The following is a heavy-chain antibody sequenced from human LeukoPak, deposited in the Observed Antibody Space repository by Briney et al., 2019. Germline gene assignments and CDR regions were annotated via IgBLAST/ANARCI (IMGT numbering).Heavy chain of an antibody. J-gene: IGHJ4*02. CDR3: AGGVAMAGYFDC. D-gene: IGHD6-19*01. Sequence: GGSLRLSCAASGFTFSSYDMSWVRQAPGKGVEWFLSISGRTTYISYAASVKCPFTISRDNAKNSLYLQMNSLRADDTAVYYCAGGVAMAGYFDCWGQGTLVTVSS. CDR1: GFTFSSYD. V-gene: IGHV3-21*01. CDR2: ISGRTTYI.